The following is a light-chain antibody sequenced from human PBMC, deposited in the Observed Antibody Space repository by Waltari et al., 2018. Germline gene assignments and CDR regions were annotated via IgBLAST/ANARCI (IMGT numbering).Light chain of an antibody. V-gene: IGKV3-15*01. CDR3: QHPSSWPPKWT. Sequence: EIVMTQSPATLSVSPGERATLSCRASQSINDKLAWYQQKPGQAPRLLIYGASTRATGIPARFSGRGSGTYFTLTISSLQTEDFAIYYCQHPSSWPPKWTFGQGTKVEIK. CDR1: QSINDK. J-gene: IGKJ1*01. CDR2: GAS.